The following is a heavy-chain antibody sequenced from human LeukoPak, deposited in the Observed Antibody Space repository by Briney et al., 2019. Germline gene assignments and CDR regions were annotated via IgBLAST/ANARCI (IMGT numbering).Heavy chain of an antibody. V-gene: IGHV4-61*08. CDR2: IYYSGST. D-gene: IGHD3-16*02. CDR1: GGSISSGGYY. J-gene: IGHJ4*02. Sequence: NPSETLSLTCTVSGGSISSGGYYWSWIRQHPGKGLEWIGYIYYSGSTNYNPSLKSRVTISVDTSKNQFSLKLSSVTAADTAVYYCARGGGDLYDYVWGSYRPFDYWGQGTLVTVSS. CDR3: ARGGGDLYDYVWGSYRPFDY.